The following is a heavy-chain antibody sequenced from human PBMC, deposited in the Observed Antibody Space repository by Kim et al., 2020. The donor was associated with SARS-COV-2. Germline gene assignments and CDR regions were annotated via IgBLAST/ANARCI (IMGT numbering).Heavy chain of an antibody. D-gene: IGHD2-2*03. Sequence: GGSLRLSCTASGFTFGDYAMSWFRQAPGKGLEWVGFIRSKAYGGTTEYAASVKGRFTISRDDSKSIAYLHMNSLKTEDTAVYYCTRDLDIVVVPAAIHNYYYYGMDVWGQGTTVTVS. V-gene: IGHV3-49*03. CDR2: IRSKAYGGTT. CDR3: TRDLDIVVVPAAIHNYYYYGMDV. CDR1: GFTFGDYA. J-gene: IGHJ6*02.